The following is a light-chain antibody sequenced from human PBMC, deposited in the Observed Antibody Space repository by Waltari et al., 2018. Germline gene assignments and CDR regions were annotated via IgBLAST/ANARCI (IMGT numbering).Light chain of an antibody. CDR3: QQRSSWTPHT. J-gene: IGKJ2*01. CDR2: DAS. V-gene: IGKV3-11*01. Sequence: EIVLTQSPATLSLSPGETATPACRASQSVGPHLAWYQPKPGQAPRLLIYDASNRATGIPDRFRGSGSGTDFTLTISSLETEDFAIYYCQQRSSWTPHTFGQGARLEIK. CDR1: QSVGPH.